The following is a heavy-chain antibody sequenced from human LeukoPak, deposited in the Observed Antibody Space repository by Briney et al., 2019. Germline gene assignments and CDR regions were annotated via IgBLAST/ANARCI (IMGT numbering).Heavy chain of an antibody. J-gene: IGHJ4*01. D-gene: IGHD6-19*01. CDR1: GFTFSNNY. Sequence: GGSLRLSCAASGFTFSNNYMHWVRQAPGKGLVWVSRIDRDGSSTTYADSVKGRFTISRDNAKNTLYLQMNSLRAEDTAVYYCAKGIYSSGWSYFDYWGHGTLVTVSS. CDR3: AKGIYSSGWSYFDY. CDR2: IDRDGSST. V-gene: IGHV3-74*01.